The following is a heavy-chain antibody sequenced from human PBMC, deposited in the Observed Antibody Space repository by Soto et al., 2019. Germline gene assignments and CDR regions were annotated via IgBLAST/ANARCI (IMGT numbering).Heavy chain of an antibody. CDR2: ISYDGSNK. Sequence: GGSLRLSCAASGFTFSSYAMHWVRQAPGKGLEWVAVISYDGSNKYYADSVKGRFTISRDNSKNTLYLQMNSLRAEETAVYYCARDKSPPIYDFWRPYYYGMDVWGQGTTVTVSS. CDR3: ARDKSPPIYDFWRPYYYGMDV. J-gene: IGHJ6*02. CDR1: GFTFSSYA. D-gene: IGHD3-3*01. V-gene: IGHV3-30-3*01.